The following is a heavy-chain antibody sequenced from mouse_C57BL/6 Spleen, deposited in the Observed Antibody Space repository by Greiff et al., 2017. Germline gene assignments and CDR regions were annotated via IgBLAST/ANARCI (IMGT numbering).Heavy chain of an antibody. Sequence: VQLQQSGPELVKPGASVKISCKASGYTFTDSYMNWVKPSHGKSLEWIGDINPNNGGTSYNQKFKGKATLTVDKSSSTAYMELRSLTSEDSAVYYWARGDYYGSSSNAYWGQGTLVTVSA. J-gene: IGHJ3*01. D-gene: IGHD1-1*01. CDR3: ARGDYYGSSSNAY. V-gene: IGHV1-26*01. CDR1: GYTFTDSY. CDR2: INPNNGGT.